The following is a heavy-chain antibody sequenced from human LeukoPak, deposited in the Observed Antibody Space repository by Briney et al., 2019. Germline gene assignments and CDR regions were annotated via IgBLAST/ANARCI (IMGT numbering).Heavy chain of an antibody. J-gene: IGHJ6*02. Sequence: SETLSLTCTASGGSISSGGYYWSWIRQHPGKGLEWIGYIYYSGSTYYNPSLKSRVTISVDTSKNQFSLKLSSVTAADTAVYYCARGRYSGSYYASDYYYYGMDVWGQGTTVTVSS. CDR3: ARGRYSGSYYASDYYYYGMDV. CDR2: IYYSGST. V-gene: IGHV4-31*03. D-gene: IGHD1-26*01. CDR1: GGSISSGGYY.